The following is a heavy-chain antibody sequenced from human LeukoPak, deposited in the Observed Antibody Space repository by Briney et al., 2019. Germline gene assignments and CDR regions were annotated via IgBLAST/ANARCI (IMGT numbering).Heavy chain of an antibody. Sequence: TGGSLRLSCAASGFTFSSYAMSWVRQAPGKGLEWVSAISGSGGSTYYADSVKGRFTISRDNSKNTLYLQMNSLRAEDTAVYYCAKDNCRYFDWPCLGYYYGMDVWGQGTTVTVSS. CDR1: GFTFSSYA. V-gene: IGHV3-23*01. CDR2: ISGSGGST. J-gene: IGHJ6*02. CDR3: AKDNCRYFDWPCLGYYYGMDV. D-gene: IGHD3-9*01.